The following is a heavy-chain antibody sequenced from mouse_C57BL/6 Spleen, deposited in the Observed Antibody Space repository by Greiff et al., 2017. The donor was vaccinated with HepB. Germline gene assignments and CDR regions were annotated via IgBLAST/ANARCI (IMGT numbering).Heavy chain of an antibody. CDR2: ISSGGSYT. Sequence: EVQVVESGGDLVKPGGSLKLSCAASGFTFSSYGMSWVRQTPDKRLEWVATISSGGSYTYYPDSVKGRFTISRDNAKNTLYLQMSSLKSEDTAMYYCARQNYGSSSLNCFDYWGQGTTLTVSS. J-gene: IGHJ2*01. D-gene: IGHD1-1*01. CDR3: ARQNYGSSSLNCFDY. V-gene: IGHV5-6*01. CDR1: GFTFSSYG.